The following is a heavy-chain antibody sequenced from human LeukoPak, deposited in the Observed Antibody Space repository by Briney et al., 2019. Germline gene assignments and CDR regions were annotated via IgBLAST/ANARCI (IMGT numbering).Heavy chain of an antibody. Sequence: KTSETLSLTCAVYGGSFSYYYWNWIRQPPGKGLEWIGEIYHSGRTYYNPALKSRVTMSVDMSKNRFSLRLTSVTAADTAVYYCASIPTNGGNAFDIWGQGTMVTVSS. CDR1: GGSFSYYY. CDR3: ASIPTNGGNAFDI. J-gene: IGHJ3*02. D-gene: IGHD1-1*01. CDR2: IYHSGRT. V-gene: IGHV4-34*01.